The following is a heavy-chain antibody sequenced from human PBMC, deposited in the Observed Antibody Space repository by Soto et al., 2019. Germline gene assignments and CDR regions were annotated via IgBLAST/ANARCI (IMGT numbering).Heavy chain of an antibody. CDR1: GFTFSNAW. D-gene: IGHD5-18*01. CDR2: IKSQGDGGTT. Sequence: EVQLVESGGGLVKPGGSLRLSCAASGFTFSNAWMSWVRQAPGKGLEWVGGIKSQGDGGTTDYAAPVKGRFTISREDSQDTLHLQMNSLQTEDRAVYYCSTDQRGYSYDPDDYWGQGTLVTVSS. CDR3: STDQRGYSYDPDDY. V-gene: IGHV3-15*01. J-gene: IGHJ4*02.